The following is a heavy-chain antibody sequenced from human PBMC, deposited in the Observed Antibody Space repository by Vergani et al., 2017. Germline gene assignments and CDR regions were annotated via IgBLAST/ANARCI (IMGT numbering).Heavy chain of an antibody. Sequence: QVQLQESGPGLVRPSQTLSPTCTVSGGPISSGSYYWSWFRQPAGKGLEWIGRFYTGGGTSYNPSLKSRVTLSVDTSKNQFSLQLSSVTAADTAVYYCARDPLYSTTWPFLLLDMDVWGQGTTVTVSS. CDR2: FYTGGGT. J-gene: IGHJ6*02. CDR1: GGPISSGSYY. D-gene: IGHD6-13*01. CDR3: ARDPLYSTTWPFLLLDMDV. V-gene: IGHV4-61*02.